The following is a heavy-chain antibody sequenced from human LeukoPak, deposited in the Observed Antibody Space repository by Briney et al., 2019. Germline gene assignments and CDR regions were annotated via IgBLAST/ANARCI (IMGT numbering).Heavy chain of an antibody. CDR1: GGSISSYY. CDR2: IYTGGST. J-gene: IGHJ4*02. V-gene: IGHV4-4*07. Sequence: SETLSLTCTVSGGSISSYYWSWIRQPAGKGLEWIGRIYTGGSTNYNPSLKSRVTMSVDTPKNQFSLKLSSVTAADTAVYYCARDNGGYYGSGSYTENWGQGTLVTVSS. D-gene: IGHD3-10*01. CDR3: ARDNGGYYGSGSYTEN.